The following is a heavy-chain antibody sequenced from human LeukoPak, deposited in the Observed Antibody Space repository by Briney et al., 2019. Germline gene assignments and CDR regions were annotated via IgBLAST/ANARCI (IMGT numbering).Heavy chain of an antibody. D-gene: IGHD3-22*01. Sequence: PSETPSLTCTVSGGSISSYYWSWIRQPPGKGLEWIEYIYYSGSTYYNPSLRSRVTISVDTSKNQFSLKLSSVTAADTAVYYCARSSEGRYYYDSSGFSYYYYYMDVWGKGTTVTISS. CDR3: ARSSEGRYYYDSSGFSYYYYYMDV. J-gene: IGHJ6*03. V-gene: IGHV4-59*01. CDR2: IYYSGST. CDR1: GGSISSYY.